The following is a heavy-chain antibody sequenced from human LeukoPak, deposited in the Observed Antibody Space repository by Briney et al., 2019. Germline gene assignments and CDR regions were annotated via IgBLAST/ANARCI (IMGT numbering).Heavy chain of an antibody. V-gene: IGHV5-51*01. CDR3: ARQRLWFGELSGYFDY. D-gene: IGHD3-10*01. Sequence: GESLKISCKGSGYSFTSYWIGWVRQMPGKGLEWMEIIYPGDSDTRYSPSFQGQVTISADKSISTAYLQWSSLKASDTAMYYCARQRLWFGELSGYFDYWGQGTLVTVSS. CDR1: GYSFTSYW. CDR2: IYPGDSDT. J-gene: IGHJ4*02.